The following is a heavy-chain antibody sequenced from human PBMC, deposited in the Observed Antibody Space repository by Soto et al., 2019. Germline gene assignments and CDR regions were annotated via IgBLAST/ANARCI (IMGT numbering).Heavy chain of an antibody. CDR2: IDNSGST. Sequence: SETLSLTCTVSGGSISDYFCSWIRQPAGKGLEWIGRIDNSGSTNYNPSLKSRITMSADTSRNQFSLKLNSVTAADTAVYYCARGGQDFWSGPFDYWGQGALVTVSS. J-gene: IGHJ4*02. CDR1: GGSISDYF. V-gene: IGHV4-4*07. CDR3: ARGGQDFWSGPFDY. D-gene: IGHD3-3*01.